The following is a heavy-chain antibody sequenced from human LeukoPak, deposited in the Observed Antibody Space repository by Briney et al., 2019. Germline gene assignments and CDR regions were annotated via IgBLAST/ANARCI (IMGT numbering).Heavy chain of an antibody. CDR3: ASYHNATVTHDY. V-gene: IGHV4-34*01. D-gene: IGHD4-17*01. Sequence: SETLSLTCAVYGGSFSGYYWSWIRQPPGKGLEWIGEINHSGSTNYNPSLKSRVTISVDTSKNQFSLKLSSVTAADTAVYYCASYHNATVTHDYWGQGTLLTVSS. CDR2: INHSGST. J-gene: IGHJ4*02. CDR1: GGSFSGYY.